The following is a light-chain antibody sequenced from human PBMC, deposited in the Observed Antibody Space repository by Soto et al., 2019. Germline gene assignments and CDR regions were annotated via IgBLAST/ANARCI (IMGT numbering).Light chain of an antibody. CDR1: SGHSSYI. CDR2: LEGSGSY. J-gene: IGLJ3*02. CDR3: ETWDSNTRV. V-gene: IGLV4-60*03. Sequence: QLVLTQSSSASASLGSSVKLTCTLSSGHSSYIIAWHQQQPGKAPRYLMKLEGSGSYNKGSGVPDRFSGSSSGADRYLTISSLQSEDEADYYCETWDSNTRVFGGGTKLTVL.